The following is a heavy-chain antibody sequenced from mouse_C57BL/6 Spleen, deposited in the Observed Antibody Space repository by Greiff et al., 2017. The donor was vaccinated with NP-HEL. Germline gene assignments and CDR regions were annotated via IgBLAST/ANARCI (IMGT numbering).Heavy chain of an antibody. V-gene: IGHV14-4*01. Sequence: EVQLVESGAELVRPGASVKLSCTASGFNIKDDYMHWVKQRPEQGLEWIGWIDPENGDTEYASKFQGKATITADTSSNTAYLQLSSLTSEDTAVYYCTNLLGGFAYWGQGTLVTVSA. D-gene: IGHD1-1*01. CDR2: IDPENGDT. CDR1: GFNIKDDY. CDR3: TNLLGGFAY. J-gene: IGHJ3*01.